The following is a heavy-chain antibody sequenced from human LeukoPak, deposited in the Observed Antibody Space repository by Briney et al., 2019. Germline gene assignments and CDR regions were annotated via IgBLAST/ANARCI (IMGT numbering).Heavy chain of an antibody. D-gene: IGHD4-23*01. Sequence: SSETLSLTCTVSGGSISSYYWSWIRQPPGKGLEWIGYIYYSGSTNYNPSLKSRVTISVDTSKSQFSLKLSSVTAADTAVYYCARDHKYGGNWYFDLWGRGTLVTVSS. CDR3: ARDHKYGGNWYFDL. CDR1: GGSISSYY. J-gene: IGHJ2*01. V-gene: IGHV4-59*01. CDR2: IYYSGST.